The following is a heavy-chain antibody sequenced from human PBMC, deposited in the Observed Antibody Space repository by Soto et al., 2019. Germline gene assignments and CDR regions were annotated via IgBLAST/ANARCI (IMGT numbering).Heavy chain of an antibody. D-gene: IGHD6-13*01. V-gene: IGHV1-3*01. CDR1: GYTFTSYA. CDR3: ARDEGSSWSQFDY. J-gene: IGHJ4*02. CDR2: INAGNGNT. Sequence: ASVKVSCKASGYTFTSYAMHWVRQAPGQRLEWMGWINAGNGNTKYSQKFQGRVTITRDTSASTAYMELSSLRSEDTAVYYCARDEGSSWSQFDYWGQGTLVTVSS.